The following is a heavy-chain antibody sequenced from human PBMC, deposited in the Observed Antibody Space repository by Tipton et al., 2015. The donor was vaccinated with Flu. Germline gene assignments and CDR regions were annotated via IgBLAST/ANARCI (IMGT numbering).Heavy chain of an antibody. CDR3: ARDGAIFGVVTPFGY. V-gene: IGHV4-39*07. CDR2: IYYSGST. Sequence: TLSLTCTVSGGSISSSNYYWGWIRQPPGKGLEWIGSIYYSGSTYYNPSLKSRVTISVDTSKNQFSLKLSSVTAAETAVYYCARDGAIFGVVTPFGYWGQGTLVTVSS. D-gene: IGHD3-3*01. J-gene: IGHJ4*02. CDR1: GGSISSSNYY.